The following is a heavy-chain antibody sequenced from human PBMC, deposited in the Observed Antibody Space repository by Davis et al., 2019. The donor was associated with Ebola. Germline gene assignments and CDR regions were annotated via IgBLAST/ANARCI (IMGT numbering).Heavy chain of an antibody. CDR2: IKQDGSEK. J-gene: IGHJ3*02. V-gene: IGHV3-7*01. CDR1: GFTFSSYW. CDR3: ARDVDAFDI. Sequence: GESLKISCAASGFTFSSYWMSWVRQAPGKGLEWVANIKQDGSEKYYVDSVRGRFTISRDNAKNSLYLQMNSLRAEDTAVYYCARDVDAFDIWGQGTMVTVSS.